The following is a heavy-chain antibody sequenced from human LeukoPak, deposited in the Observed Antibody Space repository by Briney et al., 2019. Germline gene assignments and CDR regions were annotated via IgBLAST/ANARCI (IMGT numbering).Heavy chain of an antibody. D-gene: IGHD2-15*01. V-gene: IGHV3-21*04. Sequence: GGSLRLSCAASGFTFSSYSMNWVRQAPGKGLEWVSSISSSSSYIYYADSVKGRFTISRDNSKSTLCLQMNSLRAEDTAVYYCAKQLGYCSDGSCYFPYWGQGTLVTVSS. J-gene: IGHJ4*02. CDR1: GFTFSSYS. CDR2: ISSSSSYI. CDR3: AKQLGYCSDGSCYFPY.